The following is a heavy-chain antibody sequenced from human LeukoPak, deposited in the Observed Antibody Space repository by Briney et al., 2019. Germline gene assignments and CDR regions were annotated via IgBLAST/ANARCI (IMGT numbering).Heavy chain of an antibody. D-gene: IGHD3-22*01. CDR2: IYSGGST. V-gene: IGHV3-66*01. CDR3: ARVTRHYYDRTYYMDV. CDR1: GFTVSSNY. J-gene: IGHJ6*03. Sequence: GGSLRLSCAASGFTVSSNYMSWVRQAPGKGLEWVSVIYSGGSTYYADSVKGRFTISRDNSKNTLYLQMNSLRAEDTAVYYCARVTRHYYDRTYYMDVWGKGTTVTISS.